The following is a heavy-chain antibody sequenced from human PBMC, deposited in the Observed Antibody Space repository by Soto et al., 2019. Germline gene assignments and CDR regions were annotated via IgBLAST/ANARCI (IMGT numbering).Heavy chain of an antibody. J-gene: IGHJ6*02. CDR2: ISYDGSNK. Sequence: GGSLRLSCAASGFTFSSYGMHWVRQAPGKGLEWVAVISYDGSNKYYADSVKGRFTISRDNSKNTLYLQMNSLRAEDTAVYYCAKGRAYTIFGVAPLMDVWGQGTTVTVSS. D-gene: IGHD3-3*01. CDR1: GFTFSSYG. CDR3: AKGRAYTIFGVAPLMDV. V-gene: IGHV3-30*18.